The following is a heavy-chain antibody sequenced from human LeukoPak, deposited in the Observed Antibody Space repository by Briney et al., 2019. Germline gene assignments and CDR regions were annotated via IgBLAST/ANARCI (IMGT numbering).Heavy chain of an antibody. D-gene: IGHD3-10*01. CDR1: GGSISSSSYY. J-gene: IGHJ6*03. CDR2: IYYSGST. V-gene: IGHV4-39*01. Sequence: PSETLSLTCTVSGGSISSSSYYWGWIRQPPGKGLEWIGSIYYSGSTYYNPSLKSRVTISVDTSKNQFSLKLSSVTAAGTAVYYCARHRYYYRSGSYYGAPYYMDVWGKGTTVTISS. CDR3: ARHRYYYRSGSYYGAPYYMDV.